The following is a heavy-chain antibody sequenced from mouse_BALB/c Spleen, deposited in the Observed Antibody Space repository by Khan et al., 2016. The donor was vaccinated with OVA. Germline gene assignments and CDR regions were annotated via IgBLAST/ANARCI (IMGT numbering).Heavy chain of an antibody. D-gene: IGHD1-1*01. CDR1: GFSFSSYS. CDR3: PRHQGYYGHSPYFDY. J-gene: IGHJ2*01. V-gene: IGHV5-6-4*01. CDR2: ISSGGTYT. Sequence: EVELVESGGGLVRPGGSLKLSCAASGFSFSSYSMSWVRQTPEKRLEWVATISSGGTYTYYPDSVKGRFTISRDNAKKTPYLPMSSLKSEDTAMYYCPRHQGYYGHSPYFDYWGQGTTLTVSS.